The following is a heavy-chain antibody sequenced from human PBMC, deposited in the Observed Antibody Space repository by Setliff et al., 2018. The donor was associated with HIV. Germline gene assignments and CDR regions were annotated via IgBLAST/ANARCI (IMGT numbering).Heavy chain of an antibody. Sequence: KTSETLSLTCTVSGGSISSGSYYWSWIRQPAGKGLEWIGHIYTSGSTNYNPSLKSRVTISVDTSKNQFSLKLSSVTAADTAVYYCARRHYDFWSGYYNWFDPWSQGTLVTVSS. CDR3: ARRHYDFWSGYYNWFDP. J-gene: IGHJ5*02. V-gene: IGHV4-61*09. CDR1: GGSISSGSYY. CDR2: IYTSGST. D-gene: IGHD3-3*01.